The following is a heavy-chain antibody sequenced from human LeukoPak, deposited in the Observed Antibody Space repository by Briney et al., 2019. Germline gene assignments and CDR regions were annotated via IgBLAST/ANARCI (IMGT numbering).Heavy chain of an antibody. D-gene: IGHD2-2*01. CDR3: ARESGPEYCSSTSCFIDY. CDR2: IDHSGST. CDR1: GGSISSYY. V-gene: IGHV4-59*12. J-gene: IGHJ4*02. Sequence: PSETLSLTCTVSGGSISSYYWSWIRQPPGEGLEWIGYIDHSGSTYYNPPLKSRVTISIDRSKNQFSLKLSSVTAADTAVYYCARESGPEYCSSTSCFIDYWGXGXXVXXX.